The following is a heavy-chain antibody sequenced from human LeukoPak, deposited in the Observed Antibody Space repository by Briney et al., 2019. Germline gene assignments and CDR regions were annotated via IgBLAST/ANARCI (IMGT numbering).Heavy chain of an antibody. CDR3: ARDTLTGEIDY. V-gene: IGHV3-30-3*01. CDR1: GFTFSSYA. J-gene: IGHJ4*02. CDR2: ISYDGSNK. Sequence: GGSLRLSCAASGFTFSSYAMHWVRQAPGKGLEWVAVISYDGSNKYYADSVKGRFTISRDNSKNTLYLQMNSLRAEDTAVYYCARDTLTGEIDYWGQGTLVTVSS. D-gene: IGHD7-27*01.